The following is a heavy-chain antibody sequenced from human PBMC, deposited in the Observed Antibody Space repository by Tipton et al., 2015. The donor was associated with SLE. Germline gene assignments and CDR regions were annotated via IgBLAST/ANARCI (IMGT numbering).Heavy chain of an antibody. V-gene: IGHV4-4*02. CDR1: GDSINSNKW. D-gene: IGHD1-1*01. J-gene: IGHJ6*03. CDR2: INHSGST. Sequence: TLSLTCTISGDSINSNKWWSWIRQSPGKGLEWIGDINHSGSTNYNPSLKSRVTISVDTSKNQFSLRLSSVTAADTAVYYCARAPGLERSYYYCYYMDVWGKGTTVTVSS. CDR3: ARAPGLERSYYYCYYMDV.